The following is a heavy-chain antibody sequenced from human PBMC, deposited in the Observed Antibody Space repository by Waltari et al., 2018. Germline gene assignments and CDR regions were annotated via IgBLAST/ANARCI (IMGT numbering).Heavy chain of an antibody. Sequence: EEQLVESGGGLVQPGGSLRLSCVASGFSFTNYWMSWVRQAPGKGLEWVANIKEDGNEKYDVDSVKGRFTISRDNAKNSLYLQMNSLRDEDTAIYYCVRYNWNYAFAYWGQGTLVTVSS. V-gene: IGHV3-7*01. CDR2: IKEDGNEK. CDR3: VRYNWNYAFAY. D-gene: IGHD1-7*01. CDR1: GFSFTNYW. J-gene: IGHJ4*02.